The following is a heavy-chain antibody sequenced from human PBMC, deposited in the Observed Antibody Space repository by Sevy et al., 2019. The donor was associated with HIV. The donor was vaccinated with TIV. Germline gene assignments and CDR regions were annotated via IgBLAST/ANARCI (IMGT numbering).Heavy chain of an antibody. D-gene: IGHD3-22*01. CDR1: GYTLTKLA. Sequence: ASVKVSCKVSGYTLTKLAMHWVRQAPGKGLEWMGTFDPEDGETIYAQKFQGRVTMTEDTSIDTAYMELSSLRSEDTAVFYCAITKDYYGNSGSPFDYWGQGTLVTVSS. J-gene: IGHJ4*02. CDR3: AITKDYYGNSGSPFDY. CDR2: FDPEDGET. V-gene: IGHV1-24*01.